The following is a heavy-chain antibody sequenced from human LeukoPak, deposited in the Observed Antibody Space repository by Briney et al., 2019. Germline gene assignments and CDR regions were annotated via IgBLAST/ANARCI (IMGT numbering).Heavy chain of an antibody. CDR2: ISSSSSYI. CDR3: ARENYDFWGGYYGYFDY. V-gene: IGHV3-21*01. Sequence: GGSLRLSCAASGFTVSRNYMSWVRQAPGKGLEWVSSISSSSSYIYYADSVKGRFTISRDNAKNSLYLQMNSLRAEDTAVYYCARENYDFWGGYYGYFDYWGQGTLVTVSS. D-gene: IGHD3-3*01. CDR1: GFTVSRNY. J-gene: IGHJ4*02.